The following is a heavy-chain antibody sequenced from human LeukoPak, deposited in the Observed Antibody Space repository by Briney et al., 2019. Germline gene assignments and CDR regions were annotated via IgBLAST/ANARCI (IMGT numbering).Heavy chain of an antibody. Sequence: SQTLSLTCAVSGGSISRGGYSWSWIRQPPGKGLEWIGYFYYSGSTYYNPSLKSRVTVSVDTSKNQFSLKLSSVTAADTAVYYCARGYSYGNWFDPWGQGTLVTVSS. V-gene: IGHV4-30-4*07. CDR3: ARGYSYGNWFDP. CDR1: GGSISRGGYS. D-gene: IGHD5-18*01. J-gene: IGHJ5*02. CDR2: FYYSGST.